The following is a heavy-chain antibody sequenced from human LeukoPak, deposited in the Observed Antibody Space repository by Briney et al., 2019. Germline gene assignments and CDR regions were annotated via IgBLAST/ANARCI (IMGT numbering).Heavy chain of an antibody. V-gene: IGHV3-43*02. Sequence: SGQSLRLSCAASGFTFNDYAMHWLRQATGKGLKWVSLISGDGGSTYYADSVKGRFTISRDNSKNSLYLQMNSLRTEDTALYYCAKDIRPVAARLFDYWGQGTLVTVSS. CDR1: GFTFNDYA. CDR3: AKDIRPVAARLFDY. J-gene: IGHJ4*02. CDR2: ISGDGGST. D-gene: IGHD6-6*01.